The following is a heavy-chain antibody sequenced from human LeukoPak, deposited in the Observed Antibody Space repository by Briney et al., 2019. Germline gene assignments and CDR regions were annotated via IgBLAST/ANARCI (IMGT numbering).Heavy chain of an antibody. CDR2: INHSGST. J-gene: IGHJ5*02. V-gene: IGHV4-34*01. D-gene: IGHD1-1*01. CDR1: GGSFSGYY. Sequence: SETLSLTCAVYGGSFSGYYWSWIRQPPGKGLEWVGEINHSGSTNYNPSLKSRVTISVDTSKNQFSLMLTSVTAADTAVYYCARTSGTTGTTRFDPWGQGTLVTVSS. CDR3: ARTSGTTGTTRFDP.